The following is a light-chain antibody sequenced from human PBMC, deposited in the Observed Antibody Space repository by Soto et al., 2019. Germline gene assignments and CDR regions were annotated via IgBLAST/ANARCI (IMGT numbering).Light chain of an antibody. CDR2: DAS. J-gene: IGKJ1*01. V-gene: IGKV1-5*02. CDR1: QSVSTR. Sequence: DIQMTQSPSSLSASVGDRVTIICRASQSVSTRLAWYQQKPGKAPKVLIYDASSLESGVPSRFSGSGSGTDFTLTISSLQPEDFATYYCQQFNNYPPWTFGQGTKVDIK. CDR3: QQFNNYPPWT.